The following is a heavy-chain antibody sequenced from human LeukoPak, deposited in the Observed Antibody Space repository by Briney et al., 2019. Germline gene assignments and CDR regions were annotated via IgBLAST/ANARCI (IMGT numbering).Heavy chain of an antibody. Sequence: ASVTVSCTASGYTFTSYGISWVRQAPAQGLEWMGWISAYNGNTNYAQKLQGRVTMTTDTPTSTAYMELRSLRSDDTAVYYCARARTTVTTHWGQGTLVTVSS. CDR1: GYTFTSYG. D-gene: IGHD4-17*01. J-gene: IGHJ4*02. V-gene: IGHV1-18*01. CDR3: ARARTTVTTH. CDR2: ISAYNGNT.